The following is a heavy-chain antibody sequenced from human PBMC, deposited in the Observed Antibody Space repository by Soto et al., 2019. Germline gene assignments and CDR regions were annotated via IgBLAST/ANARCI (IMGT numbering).Heavy chain of an antibody. Sequence: QVRLQESGPGLVRPSETLSLTCTVSGVSSTSFYWSWIRQSPGKGLEWIGYIFDNGDVKYNPSLMSRLTMSIDMSKNEFSLRLKSVTAADTAMYYCARGWGSKWYYFDSWGEGTPVTVSS. D-gene: IGHD3-16*01. J-gene: IGHJ4*02. CDR1: GVSSTSFY. CDR2: IFDNGDV. V-gene: IGHV4-59*01. CDR3: ARGWGSKWYYFDS.